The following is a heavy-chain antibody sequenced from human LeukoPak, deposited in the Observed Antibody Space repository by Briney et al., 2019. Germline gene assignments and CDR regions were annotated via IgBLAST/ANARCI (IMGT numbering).Heavy chain of an antibody. CDR1: GFTFSNCG. J-gene: IGHJ5*02. CDR2: VWYDGSNK. V-gene: IGHV3-33*01. D-gene: IGHD1-26*01. CDR3: AASGSYPYNWFDP. Sequence: GRSLRLSCAASGFTFSNCGMHWVRQAPGKGLEWVALVWYDGSNKYYADSVKGRFTISRDNSKNTLYLQMNSLRAEDTAVYYCAASGSYPYNWFDPWGQGTLVTVSS.